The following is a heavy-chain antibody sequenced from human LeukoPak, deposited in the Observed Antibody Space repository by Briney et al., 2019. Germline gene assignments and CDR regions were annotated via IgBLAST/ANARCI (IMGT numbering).Heavy chain of an antibody. Sequence: SETLSLTCTVSGGSISSSSYYWGWIRQPPGKGLEWIGSIYYSGSTYYNPSLKSRVTISVDTSKNQFSLKLSSVTAADTAVYYCATSYYDFWSGYYPGAFDIWGQGTMVTVSS. D-gene: IGHD3-3*01. CDR2: IYYSGST. J-gene: IGHJ3*02. V-gene: IGHV4-39*01. CDR1: GGSISSSSYY. CDR3: ATSYYDFWSGYYPGAFDI.